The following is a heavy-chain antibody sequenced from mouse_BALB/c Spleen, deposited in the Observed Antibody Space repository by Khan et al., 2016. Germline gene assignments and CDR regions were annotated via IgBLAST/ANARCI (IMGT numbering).Heavy chain of an antibody. CDR3: ARVYFGSNYFDY. V-gene: IGHV1-87*01. CDR1: GYTFTSYW. CDR2: IYPGDGDT. J-gene: IGHJ2*01. D-gene: IGHD1-1*01. Sequence: QVQLKESGAELARPGASVKLSCKASGYTFTSYWMQWVKQRPGQGLEWVGAIYPGDGDTRYTQKFKGKATLTVDKSSSTAYMQLSSLASEDSAVYYCARVYFGSNYFDYWGQGTTLTVAS.